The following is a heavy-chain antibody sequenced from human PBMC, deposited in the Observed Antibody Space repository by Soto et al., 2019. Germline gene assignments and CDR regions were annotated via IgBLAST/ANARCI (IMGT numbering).Heavy chain of an antibody. CDR1: GFTFNNYA. CDR2: ISGSGQRT. J-gene: IGHJ4*02. V-gene: IGHV3-23*01. D-gene: IGHD3-10*01. Sequence: EVQLLESGGGLVQPGGSLRLSCAASGFTFNNYAMSWVRQAPGKGLEWVSVISGSGQRTSYADSVKGRFTVSRDNSKNTADLHMKSLRAEDTAVYYCAKDSYHGSGSYITPYYFDSWGQGTLITVSS. CDR3: AKDSYHGSGSYITPYYFDS.